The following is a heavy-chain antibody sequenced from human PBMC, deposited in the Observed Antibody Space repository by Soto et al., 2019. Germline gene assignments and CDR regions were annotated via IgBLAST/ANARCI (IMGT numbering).Heavy chain of an antibody. CDR1: GGTFSSYA. J-gene: IGHJ3*02. Sequence: SVKVSCKASGGTFSSYAISWVRQAPGQGLEWMGGIIPIFGTANYAQKFQGRVTITAAESPSTAYMELSSLRSEDTAVYYCARDGSQGYCSSGSCYPPSHLAFDTWGQGTMVTVSS. CDR2: IIPIFGTA. D-gene: IGHD2-15*01. CDR3: ARDGSQGYCSSGSCYPPSHLAFDT. V-gene: IGHV1-69*13.